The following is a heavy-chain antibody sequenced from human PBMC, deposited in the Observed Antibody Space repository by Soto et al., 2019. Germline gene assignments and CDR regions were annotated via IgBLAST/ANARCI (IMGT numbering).Heavy chain of an antibody. CDR1: GFIFRDWF. J-gene: IGHJ4*02. Sequence: GGSLRLSCAASGFIFRDWFMSWIRQAPGKGLEWISYISKDSGRATRYADSVKGRFTISRDNAKNSLFLQMNNLTVEDTAVYYCAKENCARDLGIEVIIPVYWGQGTLVTVSS. CDR3: AKENCARDLGIEVIIPVY. D-gene: IGHD3-22*01. V-gene: IGHV3-11*01. CDR2: ISKDSGRAT.